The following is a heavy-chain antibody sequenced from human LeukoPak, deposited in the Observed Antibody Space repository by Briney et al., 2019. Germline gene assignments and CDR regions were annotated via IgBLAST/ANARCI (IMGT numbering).Heavy chain of an antibody. V-gene: IGHV3-23*01. CDR1: GFTFSSYA. J-gene: IGHJ4*02. CDR3: AKDPLDGYIYYFDY. CDR2: TSGSGGST. Sequence: GGSLRLSCAASGFTFSSYAMSWVRQAPGKGLEWVSATSGSGGSTYYADSVKGRFTISRDNSKNTLYLQMNSLRAEDTAVYYCAKDPLDGYIYYFDYWGQGTLVTVSS. D-gene: IGHD5-24*01.